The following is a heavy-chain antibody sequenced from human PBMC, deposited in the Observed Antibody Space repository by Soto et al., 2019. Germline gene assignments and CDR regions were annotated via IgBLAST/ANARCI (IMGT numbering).Heavy chain of an antibody. CDR2: INHSGST. CDR1: GGSFSGYY. V-gene: IGHV4-34*01. D-gene: IGHD2-2*01. CDR3: ARTRGIVVVPAAENWFDP. J-gene: IGHJ5*02. Sequence: QVQLQQWGAGLLKPSETLSLTCAVYGGSFSGYYWSWIRQPPGKGLAWIGEINHSGSTNYNPSLKSRVTISVDTSKNQCSLKLSSVTAADTAVYYCARTRGIVVVPAAENWFDPWGQGTLVTVSS.